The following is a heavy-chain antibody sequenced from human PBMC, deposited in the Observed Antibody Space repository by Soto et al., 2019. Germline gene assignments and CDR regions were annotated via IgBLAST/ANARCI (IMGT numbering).Heavy chain of an antibody. CDR1: GFSLSTSGVG. Sequence: SGPTLVNPTQTLTLAFTFSGFSLSTSGVGVGWIRQPPGKALEWLAVIYWDDDKGYSPSLKNRLTITKDTSKNQVVLTMTNMDPVDTATYYCAHTVGLVVVTSEDEYFQHWGQGTQVTVSS. CDR2: IYWDDDK. D-gene: IGHD2-15*01. J-gene: IGHJ1*01. CDR3: AHTVGLVVVTSEDEYFQH. V-gene: IGHV2-5*02.